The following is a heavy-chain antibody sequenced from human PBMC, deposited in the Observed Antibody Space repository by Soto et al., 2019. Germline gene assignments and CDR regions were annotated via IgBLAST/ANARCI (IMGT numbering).Heavy chain of an antibody. CDR1: GFTFSSYG. J-gene: IGHJ6*02. CDR2: IWYDGSNK. V-gene: IGHV3-33*01. CDR3: SWGGYHMPHYYYGMDV. Sequence: QVQLVESGGGVVQPGRSLRLSCAASGFTFSSYGMHWVRQAPGKGLEWVAVIWYDGSNKYYADYVKGRFTISRDNSKNTLYLQMNSLRAEDTAVYYCSWGGYHMPHYYYGMDVWGQGTTVTVSS. D-gene: IGHD3-3*01.